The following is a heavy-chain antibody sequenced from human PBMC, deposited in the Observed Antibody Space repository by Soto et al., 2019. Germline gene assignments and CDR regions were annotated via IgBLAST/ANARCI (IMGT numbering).Heavy chain of an antibody. D-gene: IGHD3-10*01. CDR3: ARGNYYGAHDI. Sequence: SETLSLTCAVYVGSFSCYYWSWIRQPPGKWLEWIGEINHSGSTXXXPSLKSRVXISVDTSKNQFXLKLSXFTSADTAVYYCARGNYYGAHDIWAQGTMVTVSS. CDR1: VGSFSCYY. V-gene: IGHV4-34*01. CDR2: INHSGST. J-gene: IGHJ3*02.